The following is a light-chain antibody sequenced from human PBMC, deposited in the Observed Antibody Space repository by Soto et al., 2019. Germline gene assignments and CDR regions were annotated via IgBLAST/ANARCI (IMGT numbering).Light chain of an antibody. J-gene: IGLJ1*01. Sequence: SYELTQPPSVSVSPGQTASITCSGDKLGDKYACWYQQKPGQSPVLVIYQDSKRPSGIPERFSCSNSGNTATPTISGTQAMDESDYYCQAWDSSTAVFGTGTKVTVL. V-gene: IGLV3-1*01. CDR3: QAWDSSTAV. CDR2: QDS. CDR1: KLGDKY.